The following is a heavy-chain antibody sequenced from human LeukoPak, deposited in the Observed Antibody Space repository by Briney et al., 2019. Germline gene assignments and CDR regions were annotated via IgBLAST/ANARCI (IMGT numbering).Heavy chain of an antibody. J-gene: IGHJ3*02. CDR2: ISSSSSYI. V-gene: IGHV3-21*04. D-gene: IGHD2-2*01. CDR1: GFTFSSYS. CDR3: ANEVVPARPSKI. Sequence: GGSLRLSCAASGFTFSSYSMNWVRQAPGKGLEWVSSISSSSSYIYYADSVKGRFTISRDNAKNSLYLQMNSLRAEDTAVYYCANEVVPARPSKIWGQGTMVTVSS.